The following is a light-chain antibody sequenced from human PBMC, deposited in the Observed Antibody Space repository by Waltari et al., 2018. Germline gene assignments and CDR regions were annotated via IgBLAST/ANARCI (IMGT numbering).Light chain of an antibody. CDR3: QHFLNFPWT. J-gene: IGKJ2*02. V-gene: IGKV1-33*01. CDR1: QDIGDY. CDR2: DAS. Sequence: DIQMTQSPSSLPARIGDRVTITCQASQDIGDYLNWYQQKPGKAPSRLISDASTLKVGVPSRFSGRGSGTHFVLTITDLQPEDLGTYFCQHFLNFPWTVGQGTKVEI.